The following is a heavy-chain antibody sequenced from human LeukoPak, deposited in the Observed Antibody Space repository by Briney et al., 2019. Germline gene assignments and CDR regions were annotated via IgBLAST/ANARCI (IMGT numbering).Heavy chain of an antibody. CDR1: GGSISSYY. CDR3: AGSHISVVVTAVYDY. V-gene: IGHV4-4*07. J-gene: IGHJ4*02. Sequence: PSETLSLTCTVSGGSISSYYWSWIRQPAGKGLEWIGRIYTGGSTNYNPSLKSRVTISVDKSKNQFSLKLSSVTAADTAVYYCAGSHISVVVTAVYDYWGQGTLVTVSS. D-gene: IGHD2-21*02. CDR2: IYTGGST.